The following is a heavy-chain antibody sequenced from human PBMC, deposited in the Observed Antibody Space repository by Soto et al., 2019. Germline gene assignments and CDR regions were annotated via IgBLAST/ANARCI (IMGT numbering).Heavy chain of an antibody. D-gene: IGHD1-7*01. CDR3: AMAGNYRYFDS. J-gene: IGHJ4*02. CDR1: GASVGSRTSY. V-gene: IGHV4-61*01. Sequence: VQLQESGPGLVKPSETLSLTCTVSGASVGSRTSYWRWIRQPPGKGLEWIGYVANSGTTNYNPPRNSRVTPSQDTSNNQFSLKLASVTSADTAVYYCAMAGNYRYFDSWGQGVLVTVSS. CDR2: VANSGTT.